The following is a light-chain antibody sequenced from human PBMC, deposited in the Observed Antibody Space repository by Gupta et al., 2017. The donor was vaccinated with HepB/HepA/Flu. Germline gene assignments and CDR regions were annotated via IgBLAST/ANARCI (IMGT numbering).Light chain of an antibody. CDR3: SSFTSTSSLAV. CDR2: AVS. Sequence: QSALTHPASVSGSPGQSITISCTGTSSDVSWYQQHPGKAPKLMIYAVSNRPARVSYRFSGSKSGDTASLTISGLQAEDEADYYCSSFTSTSSLAVFGGGTKLTVL. J-gene: IGLJ3*02. CDR1: SSDV. V-gene: IGLV2-14*01.